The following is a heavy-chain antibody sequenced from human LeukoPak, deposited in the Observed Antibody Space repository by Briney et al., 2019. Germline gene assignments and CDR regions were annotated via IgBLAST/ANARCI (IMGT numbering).Heavy chain of an antibody. D-gene: IGHD6-13*01. V-gene: IGHV1-2*02. CDR3: ARDRGIAEADSFDP. CDR2: INPNTGGT. CDR1: GYTFADYY. Sequence: ASVEVSCKASGYTFADYYIHWVRQAPGQGLEWMGLINPNTGGTNYAQKFQGRVTMTRDTSITTAYMELRSLRSDDTAVYYCARDRGIAEADSFDPWGQGTLVTVSS. J-gene: IGHJ5*02.